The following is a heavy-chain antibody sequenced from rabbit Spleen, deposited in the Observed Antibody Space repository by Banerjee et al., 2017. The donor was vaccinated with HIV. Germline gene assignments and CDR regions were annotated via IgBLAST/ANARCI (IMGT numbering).Heavy chain of an antibody. D-gene: IGHD8-1*01. CDR2: IYAGSSGST. CDR1: EFSFSSGYD. Sequence: QSLEESGGGLVKPGASLTLTCKASEFSFSSGYDMCWVRQAPGKGLEWIASIYAGSSGSTYSATWAKGRFTISKTSSTTVTLQMTSLTVADTATYFCARDAGTSFSTYGMDLWGPGTLVTVS. CDR3: ARDAGTSFSTYGMDL. J-gene: IGHJ6*01. V-gene: IGHV1S40*01.